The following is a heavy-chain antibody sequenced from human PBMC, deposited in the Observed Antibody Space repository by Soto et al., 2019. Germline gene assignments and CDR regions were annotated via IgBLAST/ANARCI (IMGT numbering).Heavy chain of an antibody. CDR3: AKNGQWYTSSHFFDY. CDR2: IIPIFNST. V-gene: IGHV1-69*06. CDR1: GSRFSNYV. J-gene: IGHJ4*02. Sequence: SVKVSCKVSGSRFSNYVISWVRQAPGHGLEWLGRIIPIFNSTKYAQSFQGRVTITADKSTSTASLELNSLRADDTGVYYCAKNGQWYTSSHFFDYWGQGTLVTVSS. D-gene: IGHD6-6*01.